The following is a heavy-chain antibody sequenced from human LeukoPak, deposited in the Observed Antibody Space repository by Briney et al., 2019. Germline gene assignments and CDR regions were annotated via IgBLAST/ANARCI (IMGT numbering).Heavy chain of an antibody. J-gene: IGHJ5*02. Sequence: GGSLRLSCAASGFTFSSYEMNWVRQAPGKGLEWASYISSSGSTIYYADSVKGRFTISRDNAKNSLYLQMNSLRAEDTAVYYCARVHRRRLVKNWFDPWGQGTLVTVSS. CDR3: ARVHRRRLVKNWFDP. CDR2: ISSSGSTI. V-gene: IGHV3-48*03. CDR1: GFTFSSYE. D-gene: IGHD6-19*01.